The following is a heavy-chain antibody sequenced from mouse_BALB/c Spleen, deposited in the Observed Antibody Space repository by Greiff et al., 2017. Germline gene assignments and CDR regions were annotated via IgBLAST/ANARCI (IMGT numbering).Heavy chain of an antibody. CDR2: IDPYNGGT. CDR1: GYAFTSYN. CDR3: ARSPYGNSALDY. D-gene: IGHD2-1*01. V-gene: IGHV1S135*01. Sequence: EVQLVESGPELVKPGASVKVSCKASGYAFTSYNMYWVKQSHGKSLEWIGYIDPYNGGTSYNQKFKGKATLTVDKSSSTAYMHLNSLTSEDSAVYYCARSPYGNSALDYWGQGTTLTVSS. J-gene: IGHJ2*01.